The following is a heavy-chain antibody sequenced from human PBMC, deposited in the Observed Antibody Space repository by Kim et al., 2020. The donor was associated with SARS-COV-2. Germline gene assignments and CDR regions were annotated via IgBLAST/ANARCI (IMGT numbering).Heavy chain of an antibody. Sequence: GGSLRLSCTTSGFTLGDYAMSWFRQAPGKGLEWVSLIRKKGYGRTTEYAASVKGRFTISTDDSKSLVFLQMNSLKTEDTAMYYCTRYNSGPDNWGQGTLVTVS. D-gene: IGHD5-12*01. J-gene: IGHJ4*02. CDR3: TRYNSGPDN. CDR1: GFTLGDYA. CDR2: IRKKGYGRTT. V-gene: IGHV3-49*03.